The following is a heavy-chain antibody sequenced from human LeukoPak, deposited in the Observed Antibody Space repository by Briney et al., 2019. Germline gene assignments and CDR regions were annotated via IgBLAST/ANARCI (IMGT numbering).Heavy chain of an antibody. CDR1: GGSFSGYY. CDR2: INHSGST. D-gene: IGHD2-2*01. CDR3: ARGRGGYCSSTSCYEYFQH. V-gene: IGHV4-34*01. J-gene: IGHJ1*01. Sequence: SETLSLTCAVYGGSFSGYYWSWIRQPPGKGLEWIGEINHSGSTNYNPSLKSRVTISVDTSKNQFSLKLSSVTAADTAVYYCARGRGGYCSSTSCYEYFQHWGQGTLVTVSS.